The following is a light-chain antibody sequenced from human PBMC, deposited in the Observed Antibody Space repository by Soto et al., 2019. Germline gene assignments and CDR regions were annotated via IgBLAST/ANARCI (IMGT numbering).Light chain of an antibody. V-gene: IGLV2-11*01. J-gene: IGLJ2*01. CDR3: CSYAGSYTFVV. CDR2: DVN. Sequence: QSALTQPRSVSGSPGQSVTISCTGTSSDVGTYNYVSWYQQHPDKAPKLMISDVNKRPSGVPDRFSGSKSGNTASLTISGLQAEDEADYYCCSYAGSYTFVVFGGGTKLTVL. CDR1: SSDVGTYNY.